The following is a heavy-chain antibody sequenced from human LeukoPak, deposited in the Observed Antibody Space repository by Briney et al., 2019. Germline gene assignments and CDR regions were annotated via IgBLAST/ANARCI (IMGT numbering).Heavy chain of an antibody. V-gene: IGHV3-30*02. Sequence: GGSLRLSCAASGFTFSSYGMHWVRQAPGKGLEWVAFIRYDGSNKYYADSVKGRFTISRDNSKNTLYLQMNSLRAEDTAVYYCAKPNYYDSSGYDIWGQGTMVTVSS. J-gene: IGHJ3*02. D-gene: IGHD3-22*01. CDR1: GFTFSSYG. CDR3: AKPNYYDSSGYDI. CDR2: IRYDGSNK.